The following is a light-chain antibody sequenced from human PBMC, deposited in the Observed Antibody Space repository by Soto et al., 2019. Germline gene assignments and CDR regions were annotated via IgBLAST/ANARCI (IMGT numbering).Light chain of an antibody. J-gene: IGKJ4*01. CDR1: QSVLFSSNNKNY. Sequence: DIVMTQSPDSLAVSLGERATINCKSSQSVLFSSNNKNYLAWYQQKPGQSPKLLIYWASTRKPGVPDRFSGSGSGTDFTLSISSLQAEDVAVYYCQQYYSSPRTFGGGTKVEI. CDR3: QQYYSSPRT. CDR2: WAS. V-gene: IGKV4-1*01.